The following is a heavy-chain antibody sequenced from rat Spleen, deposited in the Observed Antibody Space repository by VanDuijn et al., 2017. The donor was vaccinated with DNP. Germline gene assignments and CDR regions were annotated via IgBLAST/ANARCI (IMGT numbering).Heavy chain of an antibody. CDR1: GFSFRDYD. CDR2: ISSAGNT. D-gene: IGHD1-2*01. J-gene: IGHJ3*01. V-gene: IGHV2S12*01. CDR3: TGGGSYIYPFTY. Sequence: VQLVESGGGLVQPGRSLKLSCVASGFSFRDYDMAWVRQAPSKGLEWIAAISSAGNTFYNSALKSRLSFSSDPSKSQVFLQMDSLQTEDTAIYFCTGGGSYIYPFTYWGQGTLVTVSS.